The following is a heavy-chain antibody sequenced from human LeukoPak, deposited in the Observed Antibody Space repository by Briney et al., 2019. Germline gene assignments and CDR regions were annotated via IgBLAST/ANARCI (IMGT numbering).Heavy chain of an antibody. CDR2: IKQDGSEK. CDR3: ARAAWFGELLP. V-gene: IGHV3-7*01. J-gene: IGHJ5*02. CDR1: GFTFSSYW. Sequence: PGGSLRLSCAASGFTFSSYWMTWVRQAPGKGLEWVANIKQDGSEKYYVDSVKGRFTISRDNAKNSLNLQMNSLRAEDTAVYYCARAAWFGELLPWGQGTLVTVSS. D-gene: IGHD3-10*01.